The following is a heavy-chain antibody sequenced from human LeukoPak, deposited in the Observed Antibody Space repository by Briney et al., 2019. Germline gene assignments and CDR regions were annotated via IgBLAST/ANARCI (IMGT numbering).Heavy chain of an antibody. Sequence: GGSLRLSCAASGFTFSDYYMSWIRQAPGKGLEWVSYISSSSSYTNYADSVKGRFTISRDNAKNSLYLQMNSLRAEDTAVYYCARGVGIAAAGTISSWFDPWGQGTLVTVSS. CDR1: GFTFSDYY. D-gene: IGHD6-13*01. V-gene: IGHV3-11*06. J-gene: IGHJ5*02. CDR3: ARGVGIAAAGTISSWFDP. CDR2: ISSSSSYT.